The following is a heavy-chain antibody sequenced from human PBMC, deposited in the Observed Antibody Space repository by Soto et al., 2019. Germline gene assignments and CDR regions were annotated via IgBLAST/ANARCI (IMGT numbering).Heavy chain of an antibody. D-gene: IGHD5-18*01. CDR1: GFTFSSYG. Sequence: GGSLRLSCAASGFTFSSYGMHWVRQAPGKGLEWVAVIWYDGSNKYYADSVKGRFTISRDNSKNTLFLQMNSLRAEDTTVYYYARDFFATRLHRFGMDVWGQGTTVTVSS. CDR3: ARDFFATRLHRFGMDV. V-gene: IGHV3-33*01. CDR2: IWYDGSNK. J-gene: IGHJ6*02.